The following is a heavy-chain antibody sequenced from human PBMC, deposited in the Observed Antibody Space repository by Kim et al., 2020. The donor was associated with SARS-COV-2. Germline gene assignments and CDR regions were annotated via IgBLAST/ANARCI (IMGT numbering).Heavy chain of an antibody. CDR3: ARGADTAMVS. V-gene: IGHV1-18*01. J-gene: IGHJ4*02. D-gene: IGHD5-18*01. CDR2: NT. Sequence: NTNYAQNIQGRVTMTTATSTSTGYMELRSLRSDDTAVYYCARGADTAMVSWGQGTLVTVSS.